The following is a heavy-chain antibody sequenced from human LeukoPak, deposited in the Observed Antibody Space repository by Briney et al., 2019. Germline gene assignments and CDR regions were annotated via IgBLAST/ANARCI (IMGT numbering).Heavy chain of an antibody. J-gene: IGHJ4*02. CDR1: GGSISSGTYY. CDR3: ARGRDGYNFLNRGEYYYFDY. D-gene: IGHD5-24*01. CDR2: FYTSGST. Sequence: SETLSLTCTVSGGSISSGTYYWSWIRQPAGKGLEWVGRFYTSGSTNYNPSLKSRVTISVDTSKNQFSLKLSSVTAADTAVYYCARGRDGYNFLNRGEYYYFDYWGQGTLVTVSS. V-gene: IGHV4-61*02.